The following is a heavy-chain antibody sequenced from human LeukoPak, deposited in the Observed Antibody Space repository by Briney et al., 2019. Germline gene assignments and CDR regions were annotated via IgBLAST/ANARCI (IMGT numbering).Heavy chain of an antibody. Sequence: ASETLSLTCTVSGYSISSGYYWGWIRQPPGEGLEWIGSIYHSGSTYYNPSLKSRVTISVDTSKNQFSLKLSSVTAADTAVYYCVDSGGYCSGGSCYGPYYFDYWGQGTLVTVSS. CDR3: VDSGGYCSGGSCYGPYYFDY. V-gene: IGHV4-38-2*02. CDR1: GYSISSGYY. D-gene: IGHD2-15*01. J-gene: IGHJ4*02. CDR2: IYHSGST.